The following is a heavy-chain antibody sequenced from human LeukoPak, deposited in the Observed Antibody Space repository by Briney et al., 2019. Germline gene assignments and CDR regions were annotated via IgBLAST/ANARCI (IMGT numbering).Heavy chain of an antibody. CDR1: GFTFDDYG. CDR3: ARKSGVNDAFDI. Sequence: GGSLRLSCAASGFTFDDYGMSWVRQAPGKGLEWASGINWNGGSTGYADSVKGRFTISRDNAKNSLYLQMNSLRAGDTALYHCARKSGVNDAFDIWGQGTMVTVSS. J-gene: IGHJ3*02. V-gene: IGHV3-20*01. D-gene: IGHD3-10*01. CDR2: INWNGGST.